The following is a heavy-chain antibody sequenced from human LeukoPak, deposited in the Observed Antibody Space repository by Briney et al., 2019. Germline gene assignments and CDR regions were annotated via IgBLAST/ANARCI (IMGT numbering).Heavy chain of an antibody. CDR1: GYRFTDYY. V-gene: IGHV1-2*02. Sequence: ASVKVSCKASGYRFTDYYMHWVRQAPGEGLEWMGWVNPNNGATNYAQKFQGRVTMTRGTSINTVYMDLTGLRSDDSAIYYCARDYGEAATITAFRTYYYFDHWGQGTLVTVSS. CDR2: VNPNNGAT. CDR3: ARDYGEAATITAFRTYYYFDH. J-gene: IGHJ4*02. D-gene: IGHD5-24*01.